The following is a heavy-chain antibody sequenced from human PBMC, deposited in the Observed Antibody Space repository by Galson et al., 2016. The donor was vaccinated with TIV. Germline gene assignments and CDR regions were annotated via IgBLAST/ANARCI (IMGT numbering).Heavy chain of an antibody. CDR1: GYSITSGYY. V-gene: IGHV4-38-2*02. CDR2: IYYSGNI. CDR3: MREGSTVTTHHYFGVDV. D-gene: IGHD4-17*01. J-gene: IGHJ6*01. Sequence: ETLSLTCAVSGYSITSGYYWGWIRQPPGKGLEWIGSIYYSGNIYSNPSLKSRLTISLDTSQNHISLKLNSVTAADTAVYYCMREGSTVTTHHYFGVDVWGQGTTVIVSS.